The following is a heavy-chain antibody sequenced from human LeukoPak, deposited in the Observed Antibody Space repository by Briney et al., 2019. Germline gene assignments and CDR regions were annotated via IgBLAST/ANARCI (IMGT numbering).Heavy chain of an antibody. CDR1: GGTFSSYA. V-gene: IGHV1-69*05. D-gene: IGHD2-15*01. CDR3: ARGGKGLGDCSGGSCYTDYYYYYMDV. Sequence: SVKVSCKASGGTFSSYAISWVRQAPGQGLEWMGGIIPIFGTANYAQKFQGRVTITTDESTSTAYMELSSLRSEDTAVYYCARGGKGLGDCSGGSCYTDYYYYYMDVWGKGTTVTVSS. J-gene: IGHJ6*03. CDR2: IIPIFGTA.